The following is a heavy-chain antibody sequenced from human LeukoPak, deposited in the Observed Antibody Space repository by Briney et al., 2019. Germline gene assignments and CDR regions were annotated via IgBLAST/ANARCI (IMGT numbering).Heavy chain of an antibody. CDR2: IKQDGSEK. Sequence: GGSLRLSCAASGFTFSSYWMSWVRQAPGKGLEWVANIKQDGSEKYYVDSVKGRFTISRDNSKNTLYLQMNSLRAEDTAVYYCAKWAMVRGVINYYMDVWGKGTTVTISS. CDR1: GFTFSSYW. D-gene: IGHD3-10*01. V-gene: IGHV3-7*03. CDR3: AKWAMVRGVINYYMDV. J-gene: IGHJ6*03.